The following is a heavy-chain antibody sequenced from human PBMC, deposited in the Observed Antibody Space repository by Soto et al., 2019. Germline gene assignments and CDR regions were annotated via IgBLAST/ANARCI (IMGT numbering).Heavy chain of an antibody. D-gene: IGHD2-2*01. J-gene: IGHJ6*02. CDR2: ISAYNGNR. Sequence: ASVKVSCKASGYTFSHYGIGWVRQAPGQGLEWMGWISAYNGNRHYAERLQGRITMTTNTSTSTADMELRSLSSDDTAVYFCARGGQECSNTGCGYIYDGMDVWGQGTTVTVSS. CDR1: GYTFSHYG. V-gene: IGHV1-18*01. CDR3: ARGGQECSNTGCGYIYDGMDV.